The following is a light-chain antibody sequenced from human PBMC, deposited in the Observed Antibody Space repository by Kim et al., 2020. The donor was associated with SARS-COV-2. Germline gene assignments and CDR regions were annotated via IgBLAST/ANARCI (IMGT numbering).Light chain of an antibody. CDR2: STS. Sequence: EIVLTQSPDTLSLSPGERATLSCRASQSVNSRYLAWYQQKPGQAPRLLIYSTSNRATGIPDRFSGSGSGTDFTFTISRLEPEDFALYFCQHYGTSLYTFGQGTKLEIK. J-gene: IGKJ2*01. CDR3: QHYGTSLYT. V-gene: IGKV3-20*01. CDR1: QSVNSRY.